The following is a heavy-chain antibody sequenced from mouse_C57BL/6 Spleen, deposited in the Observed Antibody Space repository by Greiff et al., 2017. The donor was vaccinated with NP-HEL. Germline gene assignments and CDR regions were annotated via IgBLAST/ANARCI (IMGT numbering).Heavy chain of an antibody. CDR2: ISSGSSTI. D-gene: IGHD4-1*01. CDR1: GFTFSDYG. Sequence: EVKLVESGGGLVKPGGSLKLSCAASGFTFSDYGMHWVRQAPEKGLEWVAYISSGSSTIYYADTVKGRFTISRDNAKNTLFLQMTSLRSEDTAMYYCAITGRVHYAMDYWGQGTSVTVSS. CDR3: AITGRVHYAMDY. V-gene: IGHV5-17*01. J-gene: IGHJ4*01.